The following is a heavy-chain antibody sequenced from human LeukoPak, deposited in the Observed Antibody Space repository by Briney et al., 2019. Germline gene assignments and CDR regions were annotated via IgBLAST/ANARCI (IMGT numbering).Heavy chain of an antibody. V-gene: IGHV1-69*13. CDR2: IIPIFGTA. Sequence: SVKVSCKASGGTFSSYAISWVRQAPGQGLEWMEGIIPIFGTANYAQKFQGRVTITADESTSTAYMELSSLRSEDTAVYYCASFFYSGYDSLDYWGQGTLVTVSS. J-gene: IGHJ4*02. CDR3: ASFFYSGYDSLDY. CDR1: GGTFSSYA. D-gene: IGHD5-12*01.